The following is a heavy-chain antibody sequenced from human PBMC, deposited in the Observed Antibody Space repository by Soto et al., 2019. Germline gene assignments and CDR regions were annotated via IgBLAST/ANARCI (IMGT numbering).Heavy chain of an antibody. V-gene: IGHV1-69*01. Sequence: QWQLVQSGSEVKKPGSSVKVSCKASGGTFSSYAISWVRQAPGQGLEWMGGIIPIFGTANYAQKFQGRVTITADEATSTAYMELSSLRSEDTAVYYCARGMSRGYSSPGGYWGQGTLVTVSS. D-gene: IGHD5-18*01. CDR3: ARGMSRGYSSPGGY. J-gene: IGHJ4*02. CDR2: IIPIFGTA. CDR1: GGTFSSYA.